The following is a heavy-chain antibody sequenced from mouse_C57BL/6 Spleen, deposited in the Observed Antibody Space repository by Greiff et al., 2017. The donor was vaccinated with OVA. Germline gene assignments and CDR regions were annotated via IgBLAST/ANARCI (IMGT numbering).Heavy chain of an antibody. CDR3: ARRGYDRDYYAMDY. V-gene: IGHV1-64*01. CDR1: GYTFTSYW. J-gene: IGHJ4*01. CDR2: IHPNSGST. D-gene: IGHD2-3*01. Sequence: VKLQESGAELVKPGASVKLSCKASGYTFTSYWMHWVKQRPGQGLEWIGMIHPNSGSTNYNEKFKSKATLTVDKSSSTAYMQLSSLTSEDSAVYYCARRGYDRDYYAMDYWGQGTSVTVSS.